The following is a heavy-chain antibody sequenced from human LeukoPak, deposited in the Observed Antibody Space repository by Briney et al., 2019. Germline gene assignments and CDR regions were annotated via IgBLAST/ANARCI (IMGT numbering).Heavy chain of an antibody. Sequence: PGGSLRLSCAASGFTFSSYAMSWVRQAPGKGLEWVSAISGSGGSTYYADSVKGRFTISRDNSKNTLYLQMNSLRAEDTAVYYCAEKYQLLSPVGPTASGYMDVWGKGTTVTVSS. CDR1: GFTFSSYA. V-gene: IGHV3-23*01. CDR3: AEKYQLLSPVGPTASGYMDV. D-gene: IGHD2-2*01. J-gene: IGHJ6*03. CDR2: ISGSGGST.